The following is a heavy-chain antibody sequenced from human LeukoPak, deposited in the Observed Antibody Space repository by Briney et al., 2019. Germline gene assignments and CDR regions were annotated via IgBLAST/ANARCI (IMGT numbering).Heavy chain of an antibody. CDR1: GFTFSSYD. D-gene: IGHD6-13*01. Sequence: GGSLRFSCAASGFTFSSYDMNWVRQAKGKRLEWVSAIGTAGDTYYPGSVKGRFTISRENAKNSLYLQMNSLRAGDTAVYYCARGSSSWYDYWGQGTLVTVSS. CDR2: IGTAGDT. CDR3: ARGSSSWYDY. V-gene: IGHV3-13*01. J-gene: IGHJ4*02.